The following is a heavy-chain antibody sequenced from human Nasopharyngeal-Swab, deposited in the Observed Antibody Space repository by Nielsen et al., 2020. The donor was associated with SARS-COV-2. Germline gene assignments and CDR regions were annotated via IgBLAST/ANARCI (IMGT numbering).Heavy chain of an antibody. J-gene: IGHJ5*02. CDR2: ISSSSSYI. CDR3: ARAGIAGDNWFDP. CDR1: GFTFSSYS. Sequence: GGSLRLSCAASGFTFSSYSMNCVRQAPGKGLEWVSYISSSSSYIYYADSVKGRFTISRDNAKNSLYLQMNSLRAEDTAVYYCARAGIAGDNWFDPWGQGTLVTVSS. V-gene: IGHV3-21*01. D-gene: IGHD6-13*01.